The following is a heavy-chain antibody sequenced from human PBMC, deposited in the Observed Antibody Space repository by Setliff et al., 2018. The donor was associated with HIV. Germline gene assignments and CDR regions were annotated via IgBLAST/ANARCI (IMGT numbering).Heavy chain of an antibody. CDR1: GFTFRTHA. CDR2: ISYDGSNK. Sequence: GSLRLSCAASGFTFRTHAMHWVRQAPGKGLEWVADISYDGSNKYYADSVKGRFTISRDNSKNTLFLQMNSLRDDDTALYYCAKGFSSSWLYYFDYWGQGTLVTVSS. V-gene: IGHV3-30*04. CDR3: AKGFSSSWLYYFDY. D-gene: IGHD6-13*01. J-gene: IGHJ4*02.